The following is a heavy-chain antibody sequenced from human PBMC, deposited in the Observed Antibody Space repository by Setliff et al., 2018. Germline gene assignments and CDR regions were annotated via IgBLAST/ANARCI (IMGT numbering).Heavy chain of an antibody. V-gene: IGHV4-61*09. CDR1: GDSISSGSYY. D-gene: IGHD3-3*01. J-gene: IGHJ5*02. Sequence: PSETLSLTCTVSGDSISSGSYYWTWIRQPAGKGLEWIGHFHTGGSTNYNRSLGSRVSISVDTSKNQFSLKLSSVTAADTATYYCARAGPTVTFFRVLVISWWDPWGQGSLVTVSS. CDR3: ARAGPTVTFFRVLVISWWDP. CDR2: FHTGGST.